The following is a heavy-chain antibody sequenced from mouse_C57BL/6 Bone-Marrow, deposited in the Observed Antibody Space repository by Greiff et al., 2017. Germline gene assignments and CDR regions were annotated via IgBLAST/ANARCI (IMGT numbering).Heavy chain of an antibody. CDR3: ARRGTTVVDYFDY. Sequence: QVQLQPGAELVKPGASVKLSCKASGYTFTSYWMHWVKQRPGQGLEWIGMIHPNSGSTNYNEKFKSKATLTVDKSSSTAYMQLSSLTSEDSAVYYCARRGTTVVDYFDYWGQGTTLTVSS. CDR2: IHPNSGST. J-gene: IGHJ2*01. D-gene: IGHD1-1*01. V-gene: IGHV1-64*01. CDR1: GYTFTSYW.